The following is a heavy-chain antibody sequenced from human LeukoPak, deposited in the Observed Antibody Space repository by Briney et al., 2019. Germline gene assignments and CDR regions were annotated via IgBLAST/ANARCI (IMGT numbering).Heavy chain of an antibody. CDR2: IIPIFGTA. CDR1: GGTFSSYA. Sequence: GASVKVSCKASGGTFSSYAISWVRQAPGQGLEWMGGIIPIFGTANYAQKFQGRVTITADESTSTAYMELSSLRSEDTAVYYCASGYSRNYFDYWGQGTLVTVSS. J-gene: IGHJ4*02. V-gene: IGHV1-69*13. CDR3: ASGYSRNYFDY. D-gene: IGHD6-13*01.